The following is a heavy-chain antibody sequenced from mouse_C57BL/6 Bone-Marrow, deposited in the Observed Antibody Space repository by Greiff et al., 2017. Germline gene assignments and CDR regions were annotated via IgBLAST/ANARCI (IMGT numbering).Heavy chain of an antibody. J-gene: IGHJ4*01. CDR3: ARNPRGAMDY. Sequence: QVQLQQPGAELVRPGTSVKLSCKASGYTFTSYWMHWVKQRPGQGLEWIGVIDPSDSYTNYNQKFKGKATLTVDTSSSTAYMQLSSLTSEDSAVYYCARNPRGAMDYWGQGTSVTVSS. CDR2: IDPSDSYT. CDR1: GYTFTSYW. V-gene: IGHV1-59*01.